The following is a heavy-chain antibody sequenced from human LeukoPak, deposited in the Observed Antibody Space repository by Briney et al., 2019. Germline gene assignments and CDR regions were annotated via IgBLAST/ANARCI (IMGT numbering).Heavy chain of an antibody. J-gene: IGHJ4*02. V-gene: IGHV3-33*01. Sequence: GGSLRLSCAASGFTFSSYGMHWVRQAPGKGLEWVAVIWYDGSNKYYADSVKGRFTISRDNSKNTLYLQMNSLRAEDTAVYYCARDAPPYDSSTPGGYRGQGTLVTVSS. CDR2: IWYDGSNK. D-gene: IGHD3-3*01. CDR3: ARDAPPYDSSTPGGY. CDR1: GFTFSSYG.